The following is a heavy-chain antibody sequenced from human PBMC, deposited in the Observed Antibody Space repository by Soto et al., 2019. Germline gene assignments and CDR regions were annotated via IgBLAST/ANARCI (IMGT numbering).Heavy chain of an antibody. CDR2: LYTDDTT. V-gene: IGHV3-53*02. J-gene: IGHJ6*02. CDR1: GFSVSGNF. D-gene: IGHD6-13*01. Sequence: EVQLEETGGGLIQPGGSLRLSCVASGFSVSGNFMSWVRQPPGRGLEWVSILYTDDTTHYAESVKGRFTISRDNSKNTVYLQMNSLPADDTAVYYCARGPLVRVDYYYGMDVWGQGTTVTVSS. CDR3: ARGPLVRVDYYYGMDV.